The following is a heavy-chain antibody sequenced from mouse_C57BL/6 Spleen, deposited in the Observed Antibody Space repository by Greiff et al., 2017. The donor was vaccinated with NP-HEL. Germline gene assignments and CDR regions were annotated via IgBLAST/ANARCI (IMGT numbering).Heavy chain of an antibody. CDR2: IYPGDGDT. CDR3: ARSRDYGYDEDWFAY. CDR1: GYAFSSSW. D-gene: IGHD2-2*01. V-gene: IGHV1-82*01. Sequence: VHLVESGPELVKPGASVKISCKASGYAFSSSWMNWVKQRPGKGLEWIGRIYPGDGDTNYNGKFKGKATLTADKSSSTAYMQLSSLTSEDSAVYFCARSRDYGYDEDWFAYWGQGTLVTVSA. J-gene: IGHJ3*01.